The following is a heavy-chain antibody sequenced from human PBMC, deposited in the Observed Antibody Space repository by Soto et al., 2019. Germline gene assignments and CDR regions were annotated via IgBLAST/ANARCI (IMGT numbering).Heavy chain of an antibody. J-gene: IGHJ5*02. Sequence: QVQLVQSGAEVKKPGSSVKVSCKASGGTFSSYTISWVRQAPGXXXXWMGRIIPILGIANYAQKFQGRVXXXXXXXXXXXXXXXXXXXXXXXXXXXXXXXXXXXXXXXXDPWGQGTLVTVSS. CDR2: IIPILGIA. CDR3: XXXXXXXXXXXXDP. CDR1: GGTFSSYT. V-gene: IGHV1-69*02.